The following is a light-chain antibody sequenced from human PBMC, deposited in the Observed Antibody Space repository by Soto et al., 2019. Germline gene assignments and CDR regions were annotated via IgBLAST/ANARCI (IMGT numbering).Light chain of an antibody. CDR2: GAS. Sequence: EIVLTQSPGALSLSPGDRATLSSRTSQSVNSNYLAWYQRKPGQAPRLLIYGASNRATDIPYRFSASGSGTDFTLTITRLEAEDFAVYYCQQYDSTPPTFGQGTKVEVK. J-gene: IGKJ1*01. V-gene: IGKV3-20*01. CDR1: QSVNSNY. CDR3: QQYDSTPPT.